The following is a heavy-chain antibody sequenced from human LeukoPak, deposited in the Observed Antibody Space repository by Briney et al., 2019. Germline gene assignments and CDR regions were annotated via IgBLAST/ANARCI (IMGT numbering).Heavy chain of an antibody. V-gene: IGHV4-34*01. CDR3: ARHSPTIFGVVPGEYYYYYMDV. D-gene: IGHD3-3*01. CDR1: GGSFSDHY. J-gene: IGHJ6*03. Sequence: SETLSLTCAVYGGSFSDHYWNWIRQPPGKGLEWIGEINHSGTTNYNASLKSRVTISVDTSKNQFSLKLSSVTAADTAVYYCARHSPTIFGVVPGEYYYYYMDVWGKGTTVTVSS. CDR2: INHSGTT.